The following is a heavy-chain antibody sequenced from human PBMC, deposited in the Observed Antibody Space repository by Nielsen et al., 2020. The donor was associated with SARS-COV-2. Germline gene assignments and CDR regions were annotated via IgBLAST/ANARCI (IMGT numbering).Heavy chain of an antibody. CDR1: AFTFSTYW. CDR2: INSDGSST. CDR3: VRGLQVPNGLAHR. Sequence: GGSLRLSCAASAFTFSTYWMHWVRQAPGKGLVWVSRINSDGSSTSHADSVKGRFTISRDNAKNTLYLQMNSLRAEDTAVYYCVRGLQVPNGLAHRWGQGTLVTVSS. J-gene: IGHJ4*02. V-gene: IGHV3-74*01. D-gene: IGHD3-16*01.